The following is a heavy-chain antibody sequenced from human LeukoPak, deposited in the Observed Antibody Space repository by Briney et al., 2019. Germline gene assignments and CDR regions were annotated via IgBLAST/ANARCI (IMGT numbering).Heavy chain of an antibody. J-gene: IGHJ6*02. CDR3: AKHQQIYGDSLMDV. CDR2: ISGSGGRT. CDR1: GFTFSSYA. D-gene: IGHD4-17*01. Sequence: HTGGSLRLSCAASGFTFSSYAMSWVRQAPGKGLEWVSTISGSGGRTYYTDSVKGRFTISRDNSKNTLLLQMNSLRVEGTAIYYCAKHQQIYGDSLMDVGAQGPTFTVSS. V-gene: IGHV3-23*01.